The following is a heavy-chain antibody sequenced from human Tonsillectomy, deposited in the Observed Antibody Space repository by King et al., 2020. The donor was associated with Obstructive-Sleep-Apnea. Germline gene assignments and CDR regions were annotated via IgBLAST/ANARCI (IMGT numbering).Heavy chain of an antibody. J-gene: IGHJ6*02. V-gene: IGHV1-69*14. Sequence: QLVQSGAEVKKPGSSVRVSCKASGGTFSSYAIVWVRQAPGQGLEWMGGIIPFLGTGNYAQTFQDRVTITADKSTSTAYMELNSLRSEDTAVYYCARNAVHPNYSGIDVWGQGTTVTVSS. CDR3: ARNAVHPNYSGIDV. CDR1: GGTFSSYA. CDR2: IIPFLGTG.